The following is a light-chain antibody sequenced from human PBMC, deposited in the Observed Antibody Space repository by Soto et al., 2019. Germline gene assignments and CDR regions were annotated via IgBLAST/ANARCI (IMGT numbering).Light chain of an antibody. CDR1: SGHSSYA. CDR3: QTWGTGIHL. J-gene: IGLJ1*01. V-gene: IGLV4-69*01. Sequence: QSVLTQSPSASASLGASVKLTCTLSSGHSSYAIAWHQQQPEKGPRYLMKLNSDGSYNKGDGIPDRFSGSSSGAERYLTISSLQSEDEADYYCQTWGTGIHLFGTGTKVTVL. CDR2: LNSDGSY.